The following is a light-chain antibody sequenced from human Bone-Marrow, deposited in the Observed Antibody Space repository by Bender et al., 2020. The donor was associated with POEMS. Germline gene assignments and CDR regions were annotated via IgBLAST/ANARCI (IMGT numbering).Light chain of an antibody. J-gene: IGLJ1*01. CDR2: YDS. V-gene: IGLV3-21*04. CDR3: QVWDSGSDHFV. Sequence: SYVLTQPPSVSVAPGKTARITCGGNNIGSKTVHWFQQRPGQAPVLVIYYDSDRPSEIPERFSGSNSGHTATLTISRVEAGDEADYYCQVWDSGSDHFVFGSGTKVTVL. CDR1: NIGSKT.